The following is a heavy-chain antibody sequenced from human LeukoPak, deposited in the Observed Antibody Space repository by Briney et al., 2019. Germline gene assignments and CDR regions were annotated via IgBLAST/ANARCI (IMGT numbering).Heavy chain of an antibody. D-gene: IGHD2-15*01. J-gene: IGHJ5*02. V-gene: IGHV3-64D*09. Sequence: PGGSLRLSCSASGFPFSNQAMHWVRQAPGKGLECVSAISSNGDSSYYADSVKGRFTISRDNSKNTLYLQMSSLRLEDTAVYYCVKVGILFYPWGQGTLVTVSP. CDR3: VKVGILFYP. CDR2: ISSNGDSS. CDR1: GFPFSNQA.